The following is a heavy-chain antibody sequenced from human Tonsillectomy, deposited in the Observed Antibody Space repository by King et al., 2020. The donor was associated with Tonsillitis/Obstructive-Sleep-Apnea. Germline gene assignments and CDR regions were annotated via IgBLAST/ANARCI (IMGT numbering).Heavy chain of an antibody. CDR3: ARDEARFDY. V-gene: IGHV3-30*04. CDR2: ISYDGSNE. Sequence: VQLVESGGGVVQPGRSLRLSCAASGFTFSSYALHWVRQAPGKGLEWVAVISYDGSNEYYADSVKGRFTISRDNSQNTLYLQMNSLRAEDTAVYYCARDEARFDYWGQGTLVTVSS. J-gene: IGHJ4*02. CDR1: GFTFSSYA. D-gene: IGHD1-26*01.